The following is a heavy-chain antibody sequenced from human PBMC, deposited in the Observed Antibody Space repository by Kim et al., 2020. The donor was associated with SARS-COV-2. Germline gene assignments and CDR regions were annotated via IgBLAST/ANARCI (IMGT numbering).Heavy chain of an antibody. CDR3: ARGLNSGSFPFDY. J-gene: IGHJ4*02. D-gene: IGHD1-26*01. V-gene: IGHV3-53*01. Sequence: YADSVKGRFTISRDNSKNTLYLQMNSLRAEDTAVYYCARGLNSGSFPFDYWGQGTLVTVSS.